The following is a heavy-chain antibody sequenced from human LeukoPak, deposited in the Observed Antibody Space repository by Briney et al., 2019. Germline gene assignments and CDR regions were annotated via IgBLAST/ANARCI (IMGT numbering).Heavy chain of an antibody. Sequence: GGSLRLSCAASGFTFGSYSMNWVRQAPGKGLEWVSSISSSSSYIYYADSVKGRFTISRDNAKNSLYLQMNSLRAGDTAVYYCARDLRITIFDWGQGTLVTVSS. V-gene: IGHV3-21*01. CDR2: ISSSSSYI. CDR3: ARDLRITIFD. CDR1: GFTFGSYS. D-gene: IGHD3-9*01. J-gene: IGHJ4*02.